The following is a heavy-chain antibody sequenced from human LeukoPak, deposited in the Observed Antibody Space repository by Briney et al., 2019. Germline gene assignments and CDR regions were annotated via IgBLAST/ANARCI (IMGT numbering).Heavy chain of an antibody. CDR1: GFTFSSYG. CDR3: AKDGLYCSSTSCRRYYYYGMDV. J-gene: IGHJ6*02. V-gene: IGHV3-30*02. CDR2: IRYDGSNK. D-gene: IGHD2-2*01. Sequence: TGGSLRLSCAASGFTFSSYGMHWVRQAPGKGLEWVAFIRYDGSNKYYADSVKGRFTISRDNSKNTLYLQMNSLRAEDTAVYYCAKDGLYCSSTSCRRYYYYGMDVWGQGTTVTVSS.